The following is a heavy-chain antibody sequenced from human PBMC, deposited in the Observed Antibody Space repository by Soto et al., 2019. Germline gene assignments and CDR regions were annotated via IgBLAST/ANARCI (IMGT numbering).Heavy chain of an antibody. CDR3: ARRLYYDSSGFEGGGMDV. Sequence: SETLSLTCTVSGGSISSSSYYWGWIRQPPGKGLKWIGSIYYSGSTYYNTSLKSRDTISVDTSKNQFSLKLSSVTAADTSVYYCARRLYYDSSGFEGGGMDVWGQGTTVTVSS. J-gene: IGHJ6*02. CDR2: IYYSGST. D-gene: IGHD3-22*01. CDR1: GGSISSSSYY. V-gene: IGHV4-39*01.